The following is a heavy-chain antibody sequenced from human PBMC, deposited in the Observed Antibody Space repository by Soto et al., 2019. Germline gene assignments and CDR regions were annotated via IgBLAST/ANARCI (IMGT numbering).Heavy chain of an antibody. V-gene: IGHV3-21*01. CDR3: ARDRGYDAHDYYYNAMDV. J-gene: IGHJ6*02. D-gene: IGHD2-15*01. CDR2: IRGFSPYT. CDR1: GFIFRTYT. Sequence: LRLSCIYSGFIFRTYTMNSVRRAPGKGLEWVSGIRGFSPYTFYAESVKGRFTISRDNAKNSLYLQMNSLRAEDTAVYYCARDRGYDAHDYYYNAMDVWGQGTTVTVSS.